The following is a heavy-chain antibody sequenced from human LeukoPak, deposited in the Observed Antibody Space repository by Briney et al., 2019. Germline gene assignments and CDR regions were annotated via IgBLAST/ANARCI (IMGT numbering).Heavy chain of an antibody. Sequence: GGSLRLSCAASGFTFSNYGMSWVRQAPGKGLQWVSAVSNDGGGIQYADFVRGRFTISRDNSKNMLFLQMNSLTAEDTALYYCAKGSSGYFADLWGQGTLVTVPS. CDR1: GFTFSNYG. V-gene: IGHV3-23*01. CDR3: AKGSSGYFADL. CDR2: VSNDGGGI. J-gene: IGHJ5*02. D-gene: IGHD3-22*01.